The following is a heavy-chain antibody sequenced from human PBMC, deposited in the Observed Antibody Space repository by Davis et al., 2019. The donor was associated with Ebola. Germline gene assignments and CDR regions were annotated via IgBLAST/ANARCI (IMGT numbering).Heavy chain of an antibody. CDR2: ISSSGSTI. D-gene: IGHD6-19*01. CDR3: ARDTYTCSSGWYRGVVTHLDY. V-gene: IGHV3-48*03. J-gene: IGHJ4*02. CDR1: GFTFSSYE. Sequence: GESLKISCAASGFTFSSYEMNWVRQAPGKGLEWVSYISSSGSTIYYGDSVKGRFTISRDNAKNSLYLQMNSLRAEDTAVYYCARDTYTCSSGWYRGVVTHLDYWGQGTLVTVSS.